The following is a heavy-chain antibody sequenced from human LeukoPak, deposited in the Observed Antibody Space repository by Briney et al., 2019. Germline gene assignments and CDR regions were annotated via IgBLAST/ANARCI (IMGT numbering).Heavy chain of an antibody. J-gene: IGHJ4*02. CDR2: IYYSGST. D-gene: IGHD2-2*01. CDR1: GGSISSSSYY. V-gene: IGHV4-39*07. CDR3: ARVVYLKSQPFDY. Sequence: PSETLSLTCTVSGGSISSSSYYWGWIRQPSGKGLEWIGSIYYSGSTYYNPSLKSRVTISVDTSKNQFSLKLSSVTAADTAVYYCARVVYLKSQPFDYWGQGTLVTVSS.